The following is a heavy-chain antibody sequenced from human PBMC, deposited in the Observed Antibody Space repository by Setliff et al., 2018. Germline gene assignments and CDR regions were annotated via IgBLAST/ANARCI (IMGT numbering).Heavy chain of an antibody. CDR2: IRNEGYDETR. CDR3: AKEVSFGELTRPDY. D-gene: IGHD3-10*01. Sequence: GGSLRLSCTGSGYRFGDYVMSWFRQAPGKGLEWVGSIRNEGYDETRYYAASVQGRFMISRDDSKSIIFLQMNSLKTEDTAVYYCAKEVSFGELTRPDYWGQGTLVTVSS. J-gene: IGHJ4*02. V-gene: IGHV3-49*03. CDR1: GYRFGDYV.